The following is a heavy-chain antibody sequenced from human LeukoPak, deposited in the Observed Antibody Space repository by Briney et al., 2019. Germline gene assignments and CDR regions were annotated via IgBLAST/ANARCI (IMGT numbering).Heavy chain of an antibody. J-gene: IGHJ6*02. Sequence: GGSLRLSCAASGFTFSDYYMSWIRQAPGKGLEWVSYISSRSSYTNYADSVKGRFTISRDNAKNSLYLQMNSLRAEDTAVYYCAREQLWFGEPGYYGMDVWGQGTTVTVSS. CDR2: ISSRSSYT. V-gene: IGHV3-11*05. CDR1: GFTFSDYY. CDR3: AREQLWFGEPGYYGMDV. D-gene: IGHD3-10*01.